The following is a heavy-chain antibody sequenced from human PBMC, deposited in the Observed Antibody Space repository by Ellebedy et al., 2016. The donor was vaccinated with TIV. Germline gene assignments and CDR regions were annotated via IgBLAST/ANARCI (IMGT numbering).Heavy chain of an antibody. CDR2: ISYHGRNK. J-gene: IGHJ4*02. D-gene: IGHD2-15*01. V-gene: IGHV3-30*04. CDR1: GFRFSSYA. CDR3: ARDSWGGSFLVANYFDS. Sequence: GGSLRLSXAASGFRFSSYAMHWVRQTPGKGLEWVATISYHGRNKFYADAVKGRFSISRDNSMNTLYLQANSLRAEDTAVYYCARDSWGGSFLVANYFDSWGQGTLVSVSS.